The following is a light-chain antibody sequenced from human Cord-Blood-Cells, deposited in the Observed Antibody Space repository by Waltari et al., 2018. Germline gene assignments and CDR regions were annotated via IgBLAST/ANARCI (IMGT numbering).Light chain of an antibody. CDR2: EGS. CDR3: RSYAGSSTWV. J-gene: IGLJ3*02. V-gene: IGLV2-23*01. Sequence: TALTQPAYGSGAPGQSIPISRTGTSSDVGSYNLVYWYQQHPGKDPKLMIYEGSKRPSGVSNRFSGSKSGNTASLTTSGLPGDDEADYHCRSYAGSSTWVFGGGTKLTV. CDR1: SSDVGSYNL.